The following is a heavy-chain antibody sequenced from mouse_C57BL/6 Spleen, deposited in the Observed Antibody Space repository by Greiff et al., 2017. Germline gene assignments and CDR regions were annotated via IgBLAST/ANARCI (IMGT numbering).Heavy chain of an antibody. CDR1: GFTFNTYA. CDR3: VRDTTVVYYYAMDY. CDR2: IRSKSSNSAT. J-gene: IGHJ4*01. D-gene: IGHD1-1*01. Sequence: EVQVVESGGGLVQPKGSLKLSCAASGFTFNTYAMHWVRQAPGKGLEWVARIRSKSSNSATYYADSGKYRFPISRDDSQSMLYLQMNNLKTEDTAMYYSVRDTTVVYYYAMDYWGQGTSVTVSS. V-gene: IGHV10-3*01.